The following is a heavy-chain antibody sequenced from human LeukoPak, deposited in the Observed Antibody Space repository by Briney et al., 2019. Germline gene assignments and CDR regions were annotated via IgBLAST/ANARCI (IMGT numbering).Heavy chain of an antibody. Sequence: PGGSLRLSCAASGFTFSSYAMSWVRQAPGKGLEWVSAISGSGGSTYYADSVKGRFTISRDNSKNTLYLQMNSLRAEDTAVYYCARFRSETIYDSSKDNWFDPWGQGTLVTVSS. J-gene: IGHJ5*02. V-gene: IGHV3-23*01. CDR1: GFTFSSYA. CDR3: ARFRSETIYDSSKDNWFDP. CDR2: ISGSGGST. D-gene: IGHD3-22*01.